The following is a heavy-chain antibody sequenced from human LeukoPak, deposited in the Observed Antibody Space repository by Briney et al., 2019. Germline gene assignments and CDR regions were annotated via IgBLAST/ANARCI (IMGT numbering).Heavy chain of an antibody. V-gene: IGHV3-21*01. Sequence: GGSLRLSCAASGFTFSSYSMNWVRQAPGKGLEWVSSISSSSSYIYYADSVKGRFTISRDNAMNSLYLQMNSLRAEDTAVYYCAREVWFGELLSYGMDVWGQGTTVTVSS. CDR3: AREVWFGELLSYGMDV. CDR1: GFTFSSYS. CDR2: ISSSSSYI. D-gene: IGHD3-10*01. J-gene: IGHJ6*02.